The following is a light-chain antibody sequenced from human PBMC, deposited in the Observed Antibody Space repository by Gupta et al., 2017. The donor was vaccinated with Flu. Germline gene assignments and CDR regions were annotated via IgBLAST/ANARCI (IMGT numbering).Light chain of an antibody. CDR2: AAS. CDR3: QQEDNDPCT. Sequence: SSLSASVGDRVTFTCRASQDINSWVAWYQQKPEEAPKCLIFAASTVQSGVPSRFSGSGSGTDFTLTISGLQPEDFGAYYCQQEDNDPCTFGQGTKVEIK. CDR1: QDINSW. V-gene: IGKV1D-16*01. J-gene: IGKJ1*01.